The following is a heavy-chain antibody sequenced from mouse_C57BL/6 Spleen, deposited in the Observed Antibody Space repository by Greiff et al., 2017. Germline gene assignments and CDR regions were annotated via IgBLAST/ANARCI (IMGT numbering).Heavy chain of an antibody. CDR2: IHPNSGST. CDR1: GYTFTSYW. J-gene: IGHJ2*01. CDR3: ARSWGRVYFDY. V-gene: IGHV1-64*01. Sequence: QVQLQQPGAELVKPGASVKLSCKASGYTFTSYWMHWVKQRPGHGLEWIGMIHPNSGSTNYNEKFKSKATLTVDKSSSTAYMQLSSLTSEDSAVYYCARSWGRVYFDYWGQGTTLTVSS. D-gene: IGHD3-1*01.